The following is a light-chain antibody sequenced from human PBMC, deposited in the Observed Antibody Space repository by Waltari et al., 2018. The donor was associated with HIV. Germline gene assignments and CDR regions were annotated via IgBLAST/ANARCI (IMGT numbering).Light chain of an antibody. Sequence: DMQMTQSPSSLSASVGDRVTLTCQASQDISNYLNWYQQKPGKAPKLLIYDASNLETGVPSRFSGSGSVTDFTFTISSLQPEDIATYYCQQYDNLPPRRTFGPGTKVDIK. CDR2: DAS. V-gene: IGKV1-33*01. CDR1: QDISNY. J-gene: IGKJ3*01. CDR3: QQYDNLPPRRT.